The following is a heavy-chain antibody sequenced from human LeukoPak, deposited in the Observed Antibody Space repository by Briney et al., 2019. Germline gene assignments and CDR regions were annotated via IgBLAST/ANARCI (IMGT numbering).Heavy chain of an antibody. D-gene: IGHD3-16*02. CDR2: IIPIFGTA. CDR3: ARGEYYDYVWGSYRYAYYFDY. Sequence: ASVKVSCKASGGTFISYAISWVRQAPGQGLEWMGGIIPIFGTANYAQKFQGRVTITADKSTSTAYMELSSLRSEDTAVYYCARGEYYDYVWGSYRYAYYFDYWGQGTLVTVSS. J-gene: IGHJ4*02. V-gene: IGHV1-69*06. CDR1: GGTFISYA.